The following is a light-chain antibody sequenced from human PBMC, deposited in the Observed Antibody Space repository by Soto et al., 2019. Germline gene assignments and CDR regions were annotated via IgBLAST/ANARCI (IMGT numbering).Light chain of an antibody. V-gene: IGKV4-1*01. CDR1: QSVLYSSSNKNY. J-gene: IGKJ4*01. CDR3: QQYYNTPLT. Sequence: DIVMTQSPDSLAVSLGERLTINCKSSQSVLYSSSNKNYLAWYQQKPGQPPKLLIYWASTRESGVPDRFSGSGSGTDFTLTISSLQAEDVAVYYCQQYYNTPLTFGGGTKVDIK. CDR2: WAS.